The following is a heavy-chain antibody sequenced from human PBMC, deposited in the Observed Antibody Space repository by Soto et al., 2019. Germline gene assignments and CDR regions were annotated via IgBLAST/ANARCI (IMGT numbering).Heavy chain of an antibody. CDR3: ASSIHCSSTSCPAYYYYMDV. Sequence: PGGSLRLSCAASGFTVSSNYMSWVSQAPGKGLEWVSVIYSGGSTYYADSVKGRFTISRHNSKNTLYLQMNSLRAEDTAVYYCASSIHCSSTSCPAYYYYMDVWGKGTTVTVSS. V-gene: IGHV3-53*04. CDR2: IYSGGST. J-gene: IGHJ6*03. D-gene: IGHD2-2*01. CDR1: GFTVSSNY.